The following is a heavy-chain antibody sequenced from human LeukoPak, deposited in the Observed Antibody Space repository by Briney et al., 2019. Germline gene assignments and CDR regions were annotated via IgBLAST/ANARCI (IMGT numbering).Heavy chain of an antibody. CDR3: ARGIGRRGSGSYHDY. J-gene: IGHJ4*02. Sequence: PSETLSLTCAVYGGSFSGYYWSWIRQPPGKGLEWIGEINHSGSTNYNPSLKSRVTISVDTSKNQFSLKLSSVTAADTAVYYCARGIGRRGSGSYHDYWGQGTLVTVSS. CDR2: INHSGST. D-gene: IGHD3-10*01. V-gene: IGHV4-34*01. CDR1: GGSFSGYY.